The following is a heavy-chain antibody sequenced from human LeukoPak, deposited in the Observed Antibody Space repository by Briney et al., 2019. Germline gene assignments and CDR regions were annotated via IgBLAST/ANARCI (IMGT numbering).Heavy chain of an antibody. D-gene: IGHD3-22*01. V-gene: IGHV3-73*01. Sequence: PGGSLRLSCAASGFTFSGSAMHWVRQASGKGLEWVGRIRSKANSYATAYAASVKGRFTISRDDSKNTAYLQMNSLKTEDTAVYYCTRHLERITMIVDYYMDVWGKGTTVTVSS. J-gene: IGHJ6*03. CDR2: IRSKANSYAT. CDR3: TRHLERITMIVDYYMDV. CDR1: GFTFSGSA.